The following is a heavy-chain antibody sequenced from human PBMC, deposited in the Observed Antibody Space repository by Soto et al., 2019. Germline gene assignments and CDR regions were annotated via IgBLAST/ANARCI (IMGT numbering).Heavy chain of an antibody. J-gene: IGHJ6*02. D-gene: IGHD2-15*01. CDR3: APLSVSLSGPYGIHV. CDR2: MLYSGLT. V-gene: IGHV4-39*01. Sequence: PSETLSLTCTVSGGSIKNGDYFWGWIRQPPGKGLEWIGSMLYSGLTYYNPSLKSRVTLSVDTSNDQFSVRLNSVTASDTAVYYCAPLSVSLSGPYGIHVWGQGTTVTVSS. CDR1: GGSIKNGDYF.